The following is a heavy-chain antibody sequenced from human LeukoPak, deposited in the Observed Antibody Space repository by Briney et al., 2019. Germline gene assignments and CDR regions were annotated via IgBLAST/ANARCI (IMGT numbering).Heavy chain of an antibody. CDR2: IWYDGSNK. D-gene: IGHD2-15*01. J-gene: IGHJ4*02. Sequence: GGSLRLSCAASGFTFSTYGMHWVRQVPGKGLEWVALIWYDGSNKYYADSVKGRFIISRDNSKDTLYLQMNSLRAEDTAVYYCARGYWSGGSCYPGYFDYWGQGTLVTVSS. CDR1: GFTFSTYG. CDR3: ARGYWSGGSCYPGYFDY. V-gene: IGHV3-33*01.